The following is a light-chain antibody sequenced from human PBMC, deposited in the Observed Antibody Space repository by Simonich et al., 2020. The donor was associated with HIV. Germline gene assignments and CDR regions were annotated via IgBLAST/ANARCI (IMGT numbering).Light chain of an antibody. Sequence: QSVLTQPPSASGTPGQRVTISCSGSSSNTGSNYVYWYRQLPGTAPQLLIYRKNPLPLGVPDRFSGSNSDTSASLAISVLRSEDEADYYCAAWDDSLSGRGVFGGGTKLTVL. CDR2: RKN. CDR3: AAWDDSLSGRGV. V-gene: IGLV1-47*01. J-gene: IGLJ3*02. CDR1: SSNTGSNY.